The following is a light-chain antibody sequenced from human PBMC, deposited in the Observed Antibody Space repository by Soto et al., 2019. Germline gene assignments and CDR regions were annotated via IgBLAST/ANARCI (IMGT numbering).Light chain of an antibody. J-gene: IGKJ1*01. CDR1: ESFVSSY. CDR2: DAS. CDR3: QQYGSIPWT. Sequence: EIVLTQSPGTLSLSPGERATLSCRATESFVSSYLAWYQLKPGQAPRLLIYDASSRATGIPDRFSGSGSGTDFTLTISRLEPEDFAVYYCQQYGSIPWTFGQGTKVDI. V-gene: IGKV3-20*01.